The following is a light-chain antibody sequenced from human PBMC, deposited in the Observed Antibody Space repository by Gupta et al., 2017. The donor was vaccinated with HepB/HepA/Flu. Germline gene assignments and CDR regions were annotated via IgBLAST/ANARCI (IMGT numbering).Light chain of an antibody. J-gene: IGKJ1*01. CDR2: GAS. V-gene: IGKV3-15*01. CDR1: QSVSSN. CDR3: QQFNDWPHTRT. Sequence: EIVMPQSPATLSVSPGERATLSCRASQSVSSNLAWYQQKPGQAPRLLIYGASTRATGIPARFSGSGSGTEFTLTMSSLQSEDFAVYYCQQFNDWPHTRTFGQGTKVEIK.